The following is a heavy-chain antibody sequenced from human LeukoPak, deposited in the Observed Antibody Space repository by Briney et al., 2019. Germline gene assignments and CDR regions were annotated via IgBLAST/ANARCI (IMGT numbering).Heavy chain of an antibody. D-gene: IGHD3-22*01. V-gene: IGHV3-23*01. Sequence: GGSLRLSCAAPGFTFSSYAMSWVRQAPGKGLEWVSAISGSGGSTYYADSVKGRFTISRDNSKNTLYLQMNNLRAEDTAVYYCAKVLAHPHLIVVVIRSFNAFDIWGQGTMVTVSS. CDR3: AKVLAHPHLIVVVIRSFNAFDI. CDR1: GFTFSSYA. J-gene: IGHJ3*02. CDR2: ISGSGGST.